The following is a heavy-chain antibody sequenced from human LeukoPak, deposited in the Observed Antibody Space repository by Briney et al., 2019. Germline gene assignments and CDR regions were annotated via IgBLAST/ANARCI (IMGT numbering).Heavy chain of an antibody. Sequence: SETLSLTCTVSGGSISSHYWSWIRQPPGKGLEWLGYIYYSGSTNYNPSLKSRVTISVDTSKNQFSLKLSSVTAADTAVYYCARYRGRAYYYYMDVWGKGTTVTVSS. CDR1: GGSISSHY. J-gene: IGHJ6*03. CDR2: IYYSGST. CDR3: ARYRGRAYYYYMDV. D-gene: IGHD1-1*01. V-gene: IGHV4-59*11.